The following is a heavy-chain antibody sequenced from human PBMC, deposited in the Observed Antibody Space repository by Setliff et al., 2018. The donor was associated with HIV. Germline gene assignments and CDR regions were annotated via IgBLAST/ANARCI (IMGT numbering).Heavy chain of an antibody. CDR2: IYHTWST. CDR3: ARSNVPVASGYYDFEY. J-gene: IGHJ4*02. CDR1: GGSINSTSYY. Sequence: ETLSLTCTVSGGSINSTSYYWGWIRQPPGNGCEWIGSIYHTWSTYYNPSLKSRVTISVDTSKNQFSLRLSSVAAGDTAVYYCARSNVPVASGYYDFEYWGQGTLVTVSS. V-gene: IGHV4-39*01. D-gene: IGHD3-22*01.